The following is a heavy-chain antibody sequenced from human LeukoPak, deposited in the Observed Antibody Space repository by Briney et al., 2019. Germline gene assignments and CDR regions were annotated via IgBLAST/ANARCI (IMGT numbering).Heavy chain of an antibody. Sequence: GGSLRLSCAASGFTFGDYTMNWVRQAPGKGLEWVSSISSSSSYIYCADSVKGRFTISRDDAKNSLYLQMNSLRAEDTAVYYCARGSGYGGYAAGDYWGQGTLVTVSS. CDR2: ISSSSSYI. CDR3: ARGSGYGGYAAGDY. V-gene: IGHV3-21*01. CDR1: GFTFGDYT. J-gene: IGHJ4*02. D-gene: IGHD5-12*01.